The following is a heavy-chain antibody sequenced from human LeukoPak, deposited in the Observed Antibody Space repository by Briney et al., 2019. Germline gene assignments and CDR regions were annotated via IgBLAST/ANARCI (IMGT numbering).Heavy chain of an antibody. Sequence: SETLSLTCTVSGGSISNYYWSWIRQPPGKGLEWIGYIYYSGSTNYNPSLKSRVTISVGTSKNQFSLKLSSVTAADTAVYYCARVAYYDFWSGYYSEWNWFDPWGQGTLVTVSS. D-gene: IGHD3-3*01. CDR1: GGSISNYY. CDR2: IYYSGST. CDR3: ARVAYYDFWSGYYSEWNWFDP. V-gene: IGHV4-59*01. J-gene: IGHJ5*02.